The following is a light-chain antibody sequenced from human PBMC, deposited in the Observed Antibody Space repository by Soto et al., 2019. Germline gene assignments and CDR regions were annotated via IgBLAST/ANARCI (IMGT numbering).Light chain of an antibody. CDR2: DAS. Sequence: EIVLTQSPATMSLSPGERATLSCRASQSVSSYLAWYQQKPGQAPRLLIYDASSRATGIPARFSGSGSGTDFTLTISSLEPEDFAVYFCQQRRNWPVTFGQGTRVEIK. CDR1: QSVSSY. V-gene: IGKV3-11*01. J-gene: IGKJ1*01. CDR3: QQRRNWPVT.